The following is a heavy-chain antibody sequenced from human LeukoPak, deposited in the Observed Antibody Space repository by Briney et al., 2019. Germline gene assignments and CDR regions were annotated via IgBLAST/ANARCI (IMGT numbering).Heavy chain of an antibody. CDR1: GFTFSSYW. Sequence: GGSLRLSCTASGFTFSSYWMSWVRQAPGKGLEWVANIKQDGSEKDYVDSVKGRFTISRDNAKNSLYLQMNSLRAEDTAVYYCAKYCGGDCYGMDVWGQGTTVTVSS. V-gene: IGHV3-7*01. CDR3: AKYCGGDCYGMDV. J-gene: IGHJ6*02. CDR2: IKQDGSEK. D-gene: IGHD2-21*01.